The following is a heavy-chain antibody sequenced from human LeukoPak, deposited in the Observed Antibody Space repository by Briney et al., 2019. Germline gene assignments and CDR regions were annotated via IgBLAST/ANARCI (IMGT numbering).Heavy chain of an antibody. J-gene: IGHJ4*02. CDR2: IRKDGKER. V-gene: IGHV3-7*03. CDR1: GFTYRDHW. CDR3: ARDAVSGANDY. Sequence: GGSLRLSCVASGFTYRDHWMSWVRQTPGKGLEWVATIRKDGKERKYVDSVKGRFTISRDNTKNLLFLQMDSLRAEDTALYYCARDAVSGANDYWGQGTLVIVSS. D-gene: IGHD2-15*01.